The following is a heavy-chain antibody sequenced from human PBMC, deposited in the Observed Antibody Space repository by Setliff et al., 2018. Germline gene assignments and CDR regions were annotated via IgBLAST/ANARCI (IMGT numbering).Heavy chain of an antibody. CDR3: ARDGGEY. CDR2: ITGSGTTT. V-gene: IGHV3-11*04. Sequence: LSLTCTVSGGSISSSSYYWGWIRQPPGKGLEWVSYITGSGTTTYYADSVRGRSTISRDNTKNSLYLQMNSLRAADTAVYYCARDGGEYWGQGTLVTVSS. J-gene: IGHJ4*02. CDR1: GGSISSSSYY. D-gene: IGHD3-16*01.